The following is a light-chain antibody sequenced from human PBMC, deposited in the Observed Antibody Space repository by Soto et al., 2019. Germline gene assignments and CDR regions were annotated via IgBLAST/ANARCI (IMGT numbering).Light chain of an antibody. CDR3: QQRGKWPIN. J-gene: IGKJ5*01. CDR1: QSVSSY. V-gene: IGKV3-11*01. Sequence: EIVLTQSPATLSLSPGERTTLSCRASQSVSSYLAWYQQKPGQAPRLLIHDASNRATGLPARFSGSGSGTDFTLTISSLEPEDLAVDYCQQRGKWPINVGQGTRLEI. CDR2: DAS.